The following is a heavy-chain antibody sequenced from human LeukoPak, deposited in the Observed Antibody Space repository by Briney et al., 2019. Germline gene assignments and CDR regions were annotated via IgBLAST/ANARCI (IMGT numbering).Heavy chain of an antibody. V-gene: IGHV3-7*03. CDR2: MNKDGSEK. Sequence: PGGSLRLSCATSGFTFSTSWMTWVRQAPGKGLEWVAFMNKDGSEKNCVDSVQGRFTISRDDAKNSLFLQMNSLRAEDTAVYYCARGGVSGGFDYWGQGTLVTVSS. J-gene: IGHJ4*02. D-gene: IGHD1-26*01. CDR1: GFTFSTSW. CDR3: ARGGVSGGFDY.